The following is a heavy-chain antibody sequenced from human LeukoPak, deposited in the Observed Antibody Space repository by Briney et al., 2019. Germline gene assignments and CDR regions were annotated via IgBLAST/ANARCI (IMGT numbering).Heavy chain of an antibody. CDR2: IIPIFGTA. CDR3: ARDRPGRYCSTTSCYNASPFDP. J-gene: IGHJ5*02. CDR1: GYTFTSYY. V-gene: IGHV1-69*13. D-gene: IGHD2-2*02. Sequence: ASVKVSCKASGYTFTSYYMHWVRQAPGQGLEWMGRIIPIFGTANYAQKFQGRVTITADESTSTAYMELSSLRSEDTAVYYCARDRPGRYCSTTSCYNASPFDPWGQGTLVTVSS.